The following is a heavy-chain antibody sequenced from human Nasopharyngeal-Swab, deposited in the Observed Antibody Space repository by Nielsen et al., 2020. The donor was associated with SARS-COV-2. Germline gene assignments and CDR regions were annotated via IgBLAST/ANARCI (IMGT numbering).Heavy chain of an antibody. V-gene: IGHV3-11*04. Sequence: LSLTCTVSGGSISSSSYYWGWIRQPPGKGLEWVSYISSSGSTIYYADSVKGRFTISRDNAKNSLYLQMNSLRAEDTAVYYCARKGLYDSSGYPFDPWGQGTLVTVSS. J-gene: IGHJ5*02. CDR3: ARKGLYDSSGYPFDP. CDR2: ISSSGSTI. D-gene: IGHD3-22*01. CDR1: GGSISSSSYY.